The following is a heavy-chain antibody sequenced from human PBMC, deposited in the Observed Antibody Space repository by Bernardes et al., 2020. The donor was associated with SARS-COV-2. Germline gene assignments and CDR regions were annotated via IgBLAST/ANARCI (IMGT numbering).Heavy chain of an antibody. CDR1: GGSIDTYY. Sequence: SEPLSLTCTVSGGSIDTYYWSWIRQPPGKGLEWIGYVSYSGNTDYSPSLRSRITISLDTSKAQFSLSLISVTAADTAVYYCARSLFEGARGFDPWGQGALVIVSS. D-gene: IGHD3-16*01. J-gene: IGHJ5*02. V-gene: IGHV4-59*01. CDR2: VSYSGNT. CDR3: ARSLFEGARGFDP.